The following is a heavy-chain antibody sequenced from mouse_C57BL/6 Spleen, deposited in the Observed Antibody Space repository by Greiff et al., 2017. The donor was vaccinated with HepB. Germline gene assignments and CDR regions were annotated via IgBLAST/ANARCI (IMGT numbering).Heavy chain of an antibody. CDR3: ARFEFLSSYWYLDV. J-gene: IGHJ1*03. CDR2: INPNNGGT. CDR1: GYTFTDYY. Sequence: EVQLQQSGPELVKPGASVKISCKASGYTFTDYYMNWVKQSHGKSLEWIGDINPNNGGTSYNQKFKGKATLTVDKSSSTAYMELRSLTSEDSAGYYCARFEFLSSYWYLDVWGTGTTVNVS. V-gene: IGHV1-26*01. D-gene: IGHD1-1*01.